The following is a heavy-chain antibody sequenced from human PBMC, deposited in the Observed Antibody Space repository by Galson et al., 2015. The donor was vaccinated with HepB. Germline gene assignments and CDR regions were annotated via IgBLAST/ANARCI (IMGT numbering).Heavy chain of an antibody. CDR1: GFTFSSYG. Sequence: SLRLSCAASGFTFSSYGMHWVRQAPGKGLEWVAVISYDGSNKYYADSVKGRFTISRDNSKNTLYLQMNSLRAEDTAVYYCAKPRGGYCSGGSCYPPYGMDVWGQGTTVTVSS. V-gene: IGHV3-30*18. CDR3: AKPRGGYCSGGSCYPPYGMDV. D-gene: IGHD2-15*01. CDR2: ISYDGSNK. J-gene: IGHJ6*02.